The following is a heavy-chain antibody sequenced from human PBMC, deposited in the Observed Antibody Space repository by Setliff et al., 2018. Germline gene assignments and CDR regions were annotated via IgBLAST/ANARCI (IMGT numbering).Heavy chain of an antibody. V-gene: IGHV4-39*01. D-gene: IGHD6-13*01. CDR3: ARQPYSTTYYYYYYYMDV. Sequence: PSETLSLTCTVSGGSITSGRYYWGWIRQPPGKGLEWMGSIFYTGSTYYSPSLKSRVTMSIDTSKNQFSLNLNSVTAADTAVYYCARQPYSTTYYYYYYYMDVWGKGTTVTVSS. CDR2: IFYTGST. CDR1: GGSITSGRYY. J-gene: IGHJ6*03.